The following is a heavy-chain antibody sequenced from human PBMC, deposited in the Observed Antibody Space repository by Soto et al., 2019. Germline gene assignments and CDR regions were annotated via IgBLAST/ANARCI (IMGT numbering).Heavy chain of an antibody. D-gene: IGHD2-15*01. CDR2: ISSGSDYL. Sequence: GSLRLSCAAFGFTFNSYAMHWVRQSPGKGLEWVAFISSGSDYLYYADSVKGRFTISRDNAKSSLYLQMNSLTDDDTALYYCASEFCSGGSCYSRIFDYWGQGSLVTVSS. CDR3: ASEFCSGGSCYSRIFDY. V-gene: IGHV3-21*04. CDR1: GFTFNSYA. J-gene: IGHJ4*02.